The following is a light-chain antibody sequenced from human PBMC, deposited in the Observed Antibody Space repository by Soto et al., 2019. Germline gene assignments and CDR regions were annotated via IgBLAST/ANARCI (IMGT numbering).Light chain of an antibody. Sequence: IRRIQSAWTLLASVGSVVTSICRASRSISNWLAWYQQKPGTAPKLLIYHASTLESGVPSRFSGSGSGTEFTLTISSLQPDDFATYYCQQYNSYSFGQGTKVDIK. CDR2: HAS. CDR3: QQYNSYS. V-gene: IGKV1-5*02. CDR1: RSISNW. J-gene: IGKJ1*01.